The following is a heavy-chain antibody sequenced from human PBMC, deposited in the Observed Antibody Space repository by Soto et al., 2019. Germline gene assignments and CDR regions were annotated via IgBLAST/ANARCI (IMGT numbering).Heavy chain of an antibody. D-gene: IGHD3-10*01. Sequence: LRLSCAASGCTFSSYAMHWVRQAPGKGLEWVAVISYDGSNKYYADSVKGRFTISRDNSKNTLYLQMNSLRAEDTAVYYCARSMYYYGSGSYYNRTPYGMDVWGQGTTVTVSS. V-gene: IGHV3-30-3*01. CDR2: ISYDGSNK. CDR1: GCTFSSYA. CDR3: ARSMYYYGSGSYYNRTPYGMDV. J-gene: IGHJ6*02.